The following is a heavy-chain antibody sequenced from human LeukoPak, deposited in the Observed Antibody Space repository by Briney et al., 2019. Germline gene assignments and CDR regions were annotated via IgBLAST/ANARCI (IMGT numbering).Heavy chain of an antibody. CDR1: SGSISSSTYY. CDR3: ARHYHYGSGSYMPFHI. J-gene: IGHJ3*02. CDR2: IYFSGNT. V-gene: IGHV4-39*01. Sequence: SEALSLTCTVSSGSISSSTYYWGWIRQPPGKGLEWIGSIYFSGNTFYNPSLKSRVTISVDTSKNQIFLKLSSVTAADTAVYYCARHYHYGSGSYMPFHIWGQGTMVTVSS. D-gene: IGHD3-10*01.